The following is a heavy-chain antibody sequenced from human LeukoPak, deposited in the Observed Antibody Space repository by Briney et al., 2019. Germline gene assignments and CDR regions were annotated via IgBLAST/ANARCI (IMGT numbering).Heavy chain of an antibody. CDR1: GDTFSRYA. V-gene: IGHV1-69*10. Sequence: SVKVSCNASGDTFSRYAISWVRQAPGQGLEWMGGIIPVLSTANYAQKFQERVTITRDMSTSTAYMELSSLRSEDTAVYYCAAATRYGDLTTDYWGQGTLVTVSS. CDR3: AAATRYGDLTTDY. D-gene: IGHD4-17*01. CDR2: IIPVLSTA. J-gene: IGHJ4*02.